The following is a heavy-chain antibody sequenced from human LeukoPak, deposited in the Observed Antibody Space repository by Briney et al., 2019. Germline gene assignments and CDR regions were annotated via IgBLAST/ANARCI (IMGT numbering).Heavy chain of an antibody. D-gene: IGHD2-8*01. Sequence: ASVKVSCKVSGYTLTELSMHWVRQAPGKGLELMGGFDPEDGETIYAQKFQGRVTMTEDTSTDTAYMELSSLRSEDTAVYYCATVDLIRPGAFDIWGQGTMVTVSS. CDR2: FDPEDGET. CDR1: GYTLTELS. CDR3: ATVDLIRPGAFDI. J-gene: IGHJ3*02. V-gene: IGHV1-24*01.